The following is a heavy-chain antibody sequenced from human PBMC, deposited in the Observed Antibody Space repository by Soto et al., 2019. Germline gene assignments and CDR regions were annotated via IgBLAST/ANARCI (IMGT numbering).Heavy chain of an antibody. J-gene: IGHJ4*02. Sequence: QVQLVQSGPEVKKPGASVKVSCKAYGSTFASFGVSWVRQSPGQGPEWMGWISGYNGKTKYAHKVQCRVTMTTDTSTNTADMELMSLRYDDAAVYYCARDQIIDDFGWGSLDYWRQGTVVTVAS. CDR3: ARDQIIDDFGWGSLDY. D-gene: IGHD3-16*01. CDR1: GSTFASFG. V-gene: IGHV1-18*04. CDR2: ISGYNGKT.